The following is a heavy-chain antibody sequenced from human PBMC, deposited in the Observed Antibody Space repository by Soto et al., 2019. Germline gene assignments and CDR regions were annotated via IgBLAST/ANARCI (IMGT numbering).Heavy chain of an antibody. D-gene: IGHD3-10*01. CDR1: GYTFTSYG. CDR3: GCAEELRGTYYVGY. Sequence: QVQLVQSGAEVKKPGASVKVSCKASGYTFTSYGISWVRQAPGQGLEWMGWISAYNGNTNYAQKLQGRVTMTTDTTTRPADMALRRRRSDDTAVYYWGCAEELRGTYYVGYRGQGTLVTVSS. J-gene: IGHJ4*02. CDR2: ISAYNGNT. V-gene: IGHV1-18*01.